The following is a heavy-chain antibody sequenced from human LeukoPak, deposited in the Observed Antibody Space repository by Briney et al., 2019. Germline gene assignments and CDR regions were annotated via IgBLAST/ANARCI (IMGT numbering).Heavy chain of an antibody. J-gene: IGHJ6*03. D-gene: IGHD3-10*01. Sequence: PSETLSLTCTVSGGSISSSSYYWGWIRQPPGKGLEWIGSIYYSASTYYYPSLKSRVTISVDTSKNQFSLKLSSVTAADAAVYYCARSITMVRGVITYYYYYYMDVWGKGTTVTVSS. CDR3: ARSITMVRGVITYYYYYYMDV. CDR1: GGSISSSSYY. CDR2: IYYSAST. V-gene: IGHV4-39*07.